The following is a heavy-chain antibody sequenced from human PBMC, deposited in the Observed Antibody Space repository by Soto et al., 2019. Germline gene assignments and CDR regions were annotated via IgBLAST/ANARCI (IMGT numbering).Heavy chain of an antibody. V-gene: IGHV2-5*02. D-gene: IGHD6-13*01. J-gene: IGHJ4*02. CDR1: GFSLSTNGMG. CDR2: IYWDDDK. CDR3: AHYSRTCSFDY. Sequence: QITLKKSGPTLVKPTQTLTLTCTFSGFSLSTNGMGVGWIRQPPGKSLEWLALIYWDDDKRYSPSLRSRPTITKDTSNNPVVLTMTNMAPVDTATYYCAHYSRTCSFDYWGQGTLVTVSS.